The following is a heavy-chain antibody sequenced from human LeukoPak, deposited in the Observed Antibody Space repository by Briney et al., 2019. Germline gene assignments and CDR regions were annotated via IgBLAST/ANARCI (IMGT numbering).Heavy chain of an antibody. J-gene: IGHJ4*02. Sequence: TGGSLRLSCAASGFTFSSYGMSWVRQAPGKGLEWVSAISSGGNRYYADSVKGRFTISRDNSKNTLYLQMNSLRAEDTALYYCAKSLHGSGSYYNYWGQGTLVTVSS. D-gene: IGHD3-10*01. CDR3: AKSLHGSGSYYNY. CDR2: ISSGGNR. V-gene: IGHV3-23*01. CDR1: GFTFSSYG.